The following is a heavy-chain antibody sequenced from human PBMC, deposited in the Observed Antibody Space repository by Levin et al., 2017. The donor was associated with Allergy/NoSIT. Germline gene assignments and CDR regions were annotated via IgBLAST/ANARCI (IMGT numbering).Heavy chain of an antibody. V-gene: IGHV4-30-4*01. Sequence: SETLSLTCTVSGGSISSGDYYWSWIRQPPGKGLEWIGYIYYSGSTYYNPSLKSRVTISVDTSKNQFSLKLSSVTAADTAVYHCARAPRGYYDILTGYYVDAFDIWGQGTMVTVSS. CDR1: GGSISSGDYY. D-gene: IGHD3-9*01. CDR3: ARAPRGYYDILTGYYVDAFDI. CDR2: IYYSGST. J-gene: IGHJ3*02.